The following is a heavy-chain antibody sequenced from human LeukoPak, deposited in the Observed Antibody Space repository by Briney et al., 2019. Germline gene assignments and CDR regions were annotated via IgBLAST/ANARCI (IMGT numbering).Heavy chain of an antibody. CDR1: GGTFSSYA. J-gene: IGHJ3*02. CDR3: ARGDCSSTSCYTAFDI. V-gene: IGHV1-69*05. Sequence: SVEVSCKASGGTFSSYAISWVRQAPGQGLEWMGGIIPIFGTANYAQKFQGRVTITTDESTSTAYMELSSLRSEDTAAYYCARGDCSSTSCYTAFDIWGQGTMVTVSS. CDR2: IIPIFGTA. D-gene: IGHD2-2*02.